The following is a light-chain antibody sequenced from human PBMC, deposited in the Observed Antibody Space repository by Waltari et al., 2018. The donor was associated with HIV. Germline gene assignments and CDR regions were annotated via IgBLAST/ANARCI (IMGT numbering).Light chain of an antibody. Sequence: EIVLTQSPGTLSLSPGERATLSCRASRSVSSNYLAWYQQKPGQAPRLLIYGASSRATGIPDRFSGSGSGTDFTLTISRLEAEDFAVYYCQQYGSSMFTFGGGTKVEIK. CDR3: QQYGSSMFT. V-gene: IGKV3-20*01. J-gene: IGKJ4*01. CDR1: RSVSSNY. CDR2: GAS.